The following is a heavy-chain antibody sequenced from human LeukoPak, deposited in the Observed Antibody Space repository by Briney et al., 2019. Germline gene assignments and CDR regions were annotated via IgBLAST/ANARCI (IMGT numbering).Heavy chain of an antibody. D-gene: IGHD2-15*01. Sequence: SGGSLRLSCSASGFTFSSYGMSWVRQAPGKGLEWVSGISNSGGSTNYADSVKGRFTISRDNSKSTLCLQMNSLRAEDTAVYYCAKQLGYCSDGSCYFPYWGQGTLVTVSS. CDR2: ISNSGGST. V-gene: IGHV3-23*01. J-gene: IGHJ4*02. CDR1: GFTFSSYG. CDR3: AKQLGYCSDGSCYFPY.